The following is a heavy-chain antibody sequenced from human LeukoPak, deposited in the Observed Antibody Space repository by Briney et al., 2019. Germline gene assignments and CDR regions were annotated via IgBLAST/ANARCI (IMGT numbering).Heavy chain of an antibody. J-gene: IGHJ4*02. Sequence: SETLSLTCTVSGGSISSGSYYWSWIRQPAGKGLEWIGRIYTSGSTNYNPSLKSRVTISVDTSTNQFSLRLTSVTAADTAVYYCARQKPSTFRQYGRGRPFDYWGQGTLVTVSS. D-gene: IGHD2-15*01. V-gene: IGHV4-61*02. CDR3: ARQKPSTFRQYGRGRPFDY. CDR2: IYTSGST. CDR1: GGSISSGSYY.